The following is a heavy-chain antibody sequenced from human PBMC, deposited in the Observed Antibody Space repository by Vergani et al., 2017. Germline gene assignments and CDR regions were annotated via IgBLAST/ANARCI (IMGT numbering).Heavy chain of an antibody. D-gene: IGHD1-7*01. J-gene: IGHJ6*02. CDR1: GGSISSSSYY. Sequence: QLQLQESGPGLVKPSETLSLTCTVSGGSISSSSYYWGWIRQPPGKGLEWIGSIYYSGSTYYNPSLKSRVTISVDTSKNQFSRKLSSVTAADTAVYYCASWVGSTVDYYGMDVWGQGTTVTVSS. CDR2: IYYSGST. CDR3: ASWVGSTVDYYGMDV. V-gene: IGHV4-39*01.